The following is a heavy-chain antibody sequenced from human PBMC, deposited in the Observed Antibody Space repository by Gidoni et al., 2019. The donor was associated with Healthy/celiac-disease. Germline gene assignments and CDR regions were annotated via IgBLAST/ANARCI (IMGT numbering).Heavy chain of an antibody. CDR3: ASSTSFPSQQRYYYGMDV. Sequence: QVQLVQSGAEVKKPGASVKVSCKASGYTFTSYAMHWVRQAPGQRLEWMGWINAGNGNTKYSQKFQGRVTITRDTSASTAYMELSSLRSEDTAVYYCASSTSFPSQQRYYYGMDVWGQGTTVTVSS. D-gene: IGHD2-2*01. J-gene: IGHJ6*02. V-gene: IGHV1-3*01. CDR2: INAGNGNT. CDR1: GYTFTSYA.